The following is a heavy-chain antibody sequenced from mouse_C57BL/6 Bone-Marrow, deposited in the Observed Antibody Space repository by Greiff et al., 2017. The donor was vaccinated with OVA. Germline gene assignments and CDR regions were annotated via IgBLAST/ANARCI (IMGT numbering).Heavy chain of an antibody. CDR1: GYTFTSYW. J-gene: IGHJ1*03. D-gene: IGHD2-4*01. CDR2: IYPSDSET. CDR3: ARYDYDADWYFDV. V-gene: IGHV1-61*01. Sequence: QVQLQQPGAELVRPGSSVKLSCKASGYTFTSYWMDWVKQRPGQGLEWIGNIYPSDSETHYNQKFKDKATLTVDKSSSTAYMQLSSLTSKDSAVYYCARYDYDADWYFDVWGTGTTVTVSS.